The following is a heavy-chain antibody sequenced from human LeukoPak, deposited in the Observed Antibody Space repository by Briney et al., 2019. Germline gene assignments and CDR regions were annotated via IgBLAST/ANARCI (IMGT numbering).Heavy chain of an antibody. J-gene: IGHJ4*02. CDR2: ISAYNGHT. Sequence: ASVKVSCKASGYTFTSYGISWVRQAPGQGLEWMGWISAYNGHTNYAQKLQGRVTMTTDTSTSTAYMELRSLRSDDTAVYYCATPAGWFGELLSSLDYWGQGTLVTVSS. V-gene: IGHV1-18*01. CDR1: GYTFTSYG. D-gene: IGHD3-10*01. CDR3: ATPAGWFGELLSSLDY.